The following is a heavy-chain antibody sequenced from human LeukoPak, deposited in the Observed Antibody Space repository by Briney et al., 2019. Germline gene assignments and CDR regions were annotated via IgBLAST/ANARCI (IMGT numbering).Heavy chain of an antibody. D-gene: IGHD3-22*01. CDR1: GFTFSSYA. J-gene: IGHJ3*02. Sequence: PGGSLRLSCAASGFTFSSYAMHWVRQAPGKGLEWVAVISYDGSNKYYADSVKGRFTISRDNSKNTLYLQMNSLRAEDMAVYYCARPQGDYYDSSGYYLDAFDIWGQGTMVTVSS. V-gene: IGHV3-30-3*01. CDR3: ARPQGDYYDSSGYYLDAFDI. CDR2: ISYDGSNK.